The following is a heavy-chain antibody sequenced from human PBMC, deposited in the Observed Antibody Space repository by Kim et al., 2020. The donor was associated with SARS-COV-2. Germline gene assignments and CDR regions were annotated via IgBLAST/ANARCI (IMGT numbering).Heavy chain of an antibody. CDR2: IYYSGST. J-gene: IGHJ4*02. V-gene: IGHV4-31*03. D-gene: IGHD2-15*01. Sequence: SETLSLTCTVSGGSISSGVYYWSWIRQHPGKGLEWIGYIYYSGSTYYNPSLKSRLTISVDTSKNQFSLKLSSVTAADTAVYYCARDGRGSGYYDYWGQGTLVTVSS. CDR1: GGSISSGVYY. CDR3: ARDGRGSGYYDY.